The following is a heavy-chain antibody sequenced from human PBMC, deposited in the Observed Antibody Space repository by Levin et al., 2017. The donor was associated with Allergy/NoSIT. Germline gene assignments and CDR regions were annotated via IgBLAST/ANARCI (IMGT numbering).Heavy chain of an antibody. CDR1: GFTFSSYA. D-gene: IGHD6-13*01. V-gene: IGHV3-23*01. Sequence: GGSLRLSCAASGFTFSSYAMNWVRQAPGKGLEWVATVTGHSDYTYYADSVKGRFTISRDNSKNTLSLEMNSLRAEDTAVYYCAKEYSSSWPNWGQGTLVTVSS. CDR3: AKEYSSSWPN. J-gene: IGHJ4*02. CDR2: VTGHSDYT.